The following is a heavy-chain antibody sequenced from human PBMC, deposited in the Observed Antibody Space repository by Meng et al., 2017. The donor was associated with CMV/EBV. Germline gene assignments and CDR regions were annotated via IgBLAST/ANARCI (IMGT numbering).Heavy chain of an antibody. CDR1: GGSISSYY. V-gene: IGHV4-59*01. D-gene: IGHD3-3*01. CDR3: ARVGGHYDFWSGYAQLGYFDY. J-gene: IGHJ4*02. Sequence: SETLSLTCTVSGGSISSYYWSWIRQPPGKGLEWIGYIYYSGSTNYNPSLKSRVTISVDTSKNQSSLKLSSVTAADTAVYYCARVGGHYDFWSGYAQLGYFDYWGQGTLVTVSS. CDR2: IYYSGST.